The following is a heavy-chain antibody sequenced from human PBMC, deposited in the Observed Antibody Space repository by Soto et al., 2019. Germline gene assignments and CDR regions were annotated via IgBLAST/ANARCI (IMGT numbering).Heavy chain of an antibody. V-gene: IGHV3-30*04. D-gene: IGHD3-3*01. Sequence: GGSLRLSCAASGFTFSRYPMHWVRQAPGKGLEWVAIISSDGTTKYYADSAKGRFIISRDNSKNTLYLQMNSLRAEDTAVFYCAKAPLFKLYDFWSGFDYWGQGTLVTVSS. J-gene: IGHJ4*02. CDR1: GFTFSRYP. CDR2: ISSDGTTK. CDR3: AKAPLFKLYDFWSGFDY.